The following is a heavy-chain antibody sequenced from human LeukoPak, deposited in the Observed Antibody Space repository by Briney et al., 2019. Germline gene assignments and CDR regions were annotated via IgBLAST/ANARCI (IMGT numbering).Heavy chain of an antibody. J-gene: IGHJ3*01. V-gene: IGHV3-23*01. CDR2: ISGPGVST. CDR1: GFTFSSYW. D-gene: IGHD6-25*01. CDR3: AKPGGPGIAARGAFDL. Sequence: QAGGSLRLSCAASGFTFSSYWMSWVRQAPGQGLEWVSAISGPGVSTYYTDSVKGRFTISRDNSKNTLFLQMDSLRAEDTAVYYCAKPGGPGIAARGAFDLWGQGTMVTVSS.